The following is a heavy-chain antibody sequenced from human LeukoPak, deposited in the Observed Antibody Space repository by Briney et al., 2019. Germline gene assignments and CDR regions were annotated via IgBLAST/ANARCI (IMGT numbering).Heavy chain of an antibody. V-gene: IGHV3-30*03. CDR2: ILYDANNK. CDR1: GFTFSSYG. CDR3: ATEMIRARDTARDY. D-gene: IGHD5-18*01. J-gene: IGHJ4*02. Sequence: GRSLRLSCAASGFTFSSYGMHWVRQAPGKGLECVAVILYDANNKYYADSVKGRFTISRDNPKNTLYLQLNSLRVEDTAVYYCATEMIRARDTARDYWGQGTLVTVSS.